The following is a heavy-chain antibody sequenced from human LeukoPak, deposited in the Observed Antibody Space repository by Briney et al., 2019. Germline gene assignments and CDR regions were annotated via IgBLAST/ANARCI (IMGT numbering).Heavy chain of an antibody. CDR1: CGPNKSLF. CDR2: LCYSGST. D-gene: IGHD3-9*01. CDR3: ARRVVESAETGAKNWLDP. V-gene: IGHV4-59*08. Sequence: SETPAPPRTVSCGPNKSLFWVLVRAPPGEGPGGSGALCYSGSTNYNPSLKSRVTISLDSSKNQFSLRLISVTAADTAVYYCARRVVESAETGAKNWLDPWGQGTLVSVSS. J-gene: IGHJ5*02.